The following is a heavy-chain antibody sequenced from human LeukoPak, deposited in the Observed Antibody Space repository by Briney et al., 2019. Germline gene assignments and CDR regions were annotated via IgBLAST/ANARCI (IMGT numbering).Heavy chain of an antibody. CDR2: IHHSGST. CDR1: GGSISSSSYY. J-gene: IGHJ4*02. Sequence: PSETLSLTCSVSGGSISSSSYYWGWIRQPPGKGLEWIGSIHHSGSTDYNPSLKSRVTISLDTSKNQFSLRLTSVTAADTAVYYCARYGISGEPNGYDYWGQGTLVTVSS. CDR3: ARYGISGEPNGYDY. V-gene: IGHV4-39*07. D-gene: IGHD3-16*01.